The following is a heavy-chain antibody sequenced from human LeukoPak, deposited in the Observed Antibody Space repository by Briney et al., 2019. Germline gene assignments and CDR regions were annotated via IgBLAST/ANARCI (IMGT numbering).Heavy chain of an antibody. CDR3: ARDRNMDYDFWSGYYIDY. D-gene: IGHD3-3*01. J-gene: IGHJ4*02. Sequence: PGGSLRLSCAASGFTFSSYEMNWVRQAPGKGLEWVAYISNSGSTTYYADSVKGRFTISRDNAKNTLYLQMNSLRAKDTAVYYCARDRNMDYDFWSGYYIDYWGQGTLVTVSS. V-gene: IGHV3-48*03. CDR2: ISNSGSTT. CDR1: GFTFSSYE.